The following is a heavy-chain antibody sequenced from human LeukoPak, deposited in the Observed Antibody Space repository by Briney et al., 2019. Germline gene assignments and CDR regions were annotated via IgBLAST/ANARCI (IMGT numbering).Heavy chain of an antibody. CDR2: IYYSGSA. J-gene: IGHJ6*02. Sequence: SETLSLTCTVSGGSISSYYWSWIRQPPGKGLEWIGYIYYSGSANYNPSLKSRVTISVDTSKNQFSLKLSSVTAADTAVYYCARGFKPSYYDFWSGYPLYGMDVWGQGTTVTVSS. V-gene: IGHV4-59*01. D-gene: IGHD3-3*01. CDR3: ARGFKPSYYDFWSGYPLYGMDV. CDR1: GGSISSYY.